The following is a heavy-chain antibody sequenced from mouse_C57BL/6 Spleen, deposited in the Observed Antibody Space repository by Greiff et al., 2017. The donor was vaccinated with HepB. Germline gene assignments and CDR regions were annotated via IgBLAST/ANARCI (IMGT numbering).Heavy chain of an antibody. Sequence: QVQLQQPGAELVKPGASVKLSCKASGYTFTSYWMHWVKQRPGQGLEWIGMIHPNSGSTNYNEKFKSKATLTVDKSSSTAYMQLSSLTSEDSAVYYCARGGLLLRERYYAMDYWGQGTSVTASS. V-gene: IGHV1-64*01. CDR2: IHPNSGST. D-gene: IGHD1-1*01. CDR3: ARGGLLLRERYYAMDY. J-gene: IGHJ4*01. CDR1: GYTFTSYW.